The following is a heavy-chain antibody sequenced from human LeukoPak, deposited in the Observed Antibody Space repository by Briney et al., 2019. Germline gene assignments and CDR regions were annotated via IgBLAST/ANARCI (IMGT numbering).Heavy chain of an antibody. J-gene: IGHJ4*02. CDR3: ARVLEDFWSGYPYYFDY. V-gene: IGHV1-2*02. Sequence: ASVKVSCKASGYTFTGYYMHWERQAPGQGLEWMGWINPNSGGTNYAQKFQGRVTMTRDTSISTAYMELSRLRSDDTAVYYCARVLEDFWSGYPYYFDYWGQGTLVTVSS. CDR2: INPNSGGT. CDR1: GYTFTGYY. D-gene: IGHD3-3*01.